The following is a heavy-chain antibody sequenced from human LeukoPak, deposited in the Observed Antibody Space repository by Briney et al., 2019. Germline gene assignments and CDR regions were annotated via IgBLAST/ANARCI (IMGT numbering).Heavy chain of an antibody. CDR1: GGTFSSYA. J-gene: IGHJ4*02. CDR3: ARHRYYDLLTGSPKPLDY. CDR2: INPNSGGT. D-gene: IGHD3-9*01. Sequence: GASVKVSCKASGGTFSSYAISWVRQAPGQGLEWMGWINPNSGGTNYAQKFQGRVTMTRDTSISTAYMELSSLISDDTAVYYCARHRYYDLLTGSPKPLDYWGQGTLVTVSS. V-gene: IGHV1-2*02.